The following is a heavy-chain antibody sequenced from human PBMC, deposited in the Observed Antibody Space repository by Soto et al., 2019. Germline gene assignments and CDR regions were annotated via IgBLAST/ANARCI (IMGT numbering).Heavy chain of an antibody. D-gene: IGHD3-3*01. J-gene: IGHJ4*02. CDR2: IYYSGST. CDR1: GGSISSYY. V-gene: IGHV4-59*01. CDR3: APTRSIRIFEIDY. Sequence: PSETLSLTCTVSGGSISSYYWSWIRQPPGKGLEWIGYIYYSGSTNYNPSLKSRVTISVDTPKNQFSLKLSSVTAADTAVYYCAPTRSIRIFEIDYWGQGTLVTVSS.